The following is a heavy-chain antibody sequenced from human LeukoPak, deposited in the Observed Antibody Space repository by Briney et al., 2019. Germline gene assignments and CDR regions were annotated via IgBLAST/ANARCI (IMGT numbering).Heavy chain of an antibody. D-gene: IGHD2-2*01. CDR1: RFTFSSYA. V-gene: IGHV3-23*01. CDR2: ISGSDAGT. Sequence: GGSLRLSCAASRFTFSSYAMSWVRQIPGKGLEWVSAISGSDAGTYYADSVKGRFTISRDNSKNTLYLQMNRLRAEDTAVYYCAKGSRGSCSRTYCYPFDYWGQGTLVTVSS. J-gene: IGHJ4*02. CDR3: AKGSRGSCSRTYCYPFDY.